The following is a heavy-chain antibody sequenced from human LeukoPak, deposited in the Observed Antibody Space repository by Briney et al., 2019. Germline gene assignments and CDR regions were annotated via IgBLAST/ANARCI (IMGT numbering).Heavy chain of an antibody. J-gene: IGHJ6*03. V-gene: IGHV3-23*01. CDR2: ISGSGANT. CDR3: AKRYCSSTSCVEGFYYYYYMDV. Sequence: GGPLRLSCAASGFTFSSYALNWVRQAPGKGLEWVSVISGSGANTYYADSVKGRFTISRDNSKNTLYLQMNSLRAEDTAVYYCAKRYCSSTSCVEGFYYYYYMDVWGKGTTVTVSS. CDR1: GFTFSSYA. D-gene: IGHD2-2*01.